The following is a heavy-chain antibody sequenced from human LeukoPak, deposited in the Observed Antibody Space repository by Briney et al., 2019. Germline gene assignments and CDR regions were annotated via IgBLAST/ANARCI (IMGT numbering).Heavy chain of an antibody. CDR2: IYYSGST. D-gene: IGHD2-15*01. Sequence: SETLSLTCTVSGGSISSYYWSWIRQPPGKGLEWIGYIYYSGSTNYNPSLKSRVTISVDTSKNQFSLKLSSVTAADTAVYYCARGLHYCSGGSCWANSWDYWGQGTLVTVSS. J-gene: IGHJ4*02. CDR3: ARGLHYCSGGSCWANSWDY. CDR1: GGSISSYY. V-gene: IGHV4-59*01.